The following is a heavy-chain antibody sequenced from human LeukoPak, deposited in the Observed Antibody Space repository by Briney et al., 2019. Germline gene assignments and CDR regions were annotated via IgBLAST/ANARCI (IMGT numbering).Heavy chain of an antibody. J-gene: IGHJ3*02. Sequence: GGSLRLSCAASGFTFSSYAMHWVRRAPGKGLEWVAFIRYDGTNKYYADSVKGRFTISRDNSKNTLYLQMNSLRAEDTAVYYCAKLLGYCSSTSCLDAFDIWGQGTMVTVSS. D-gene: IGHD2-2*01. V-gene: IGHV3-30*02. CDR1: GFTFSSYA. CDR3: AKLLGYCSSTSCLDAFDI. CDR2: IRYDGTNK.